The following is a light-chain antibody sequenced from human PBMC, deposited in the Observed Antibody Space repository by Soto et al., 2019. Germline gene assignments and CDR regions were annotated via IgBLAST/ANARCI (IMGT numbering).Light chain of an antibody. CDR1: SSNIGTGYD. V-gene: IGLV1-40*01. CDR2: ANS. J-gene: IGLJ2*01. Sequence: QSVLTQPPSVSGAPGQRVTISCTGSSSNIGTGYDVHWYQQLPGTAPKLLIYANSNRPSGVPDRFSGSKSGTSASLAITGLQAEDEADYYCQSYDSSLSASVVFGGGTQLTVL. CDR3: QSYDSSLSASVV.